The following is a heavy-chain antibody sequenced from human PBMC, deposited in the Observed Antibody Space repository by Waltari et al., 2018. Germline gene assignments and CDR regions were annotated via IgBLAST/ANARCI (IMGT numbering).Heavy chain of an antibody. CDR3: ARIAARSRVDY. CDR2: ITWNGGSV. D-gene: IGHD6-6*01. Sequence: EVQLVESGGGVVQPGRSLRLSCVVSGFDFPISAMYWVRQAPGKGREWVSGITWNGGSVAYADSVKGRFTISRDNAKNSLYLRMASLRVEDTAFYYCARIAARSRVDYWGQGTLVTVSS. J-gene: IGHJ4*02. CDR1: GFDFPISA. V-gene: IGHV3-9*01.